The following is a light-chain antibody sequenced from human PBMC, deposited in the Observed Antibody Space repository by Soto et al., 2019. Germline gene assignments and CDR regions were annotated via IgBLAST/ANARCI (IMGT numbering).Light chain of an antibody. Sequence: SYELTQPPSVSVAPGKTARITCGGNNIGSKSVHWYQQKPGQAPVLVIYYDSDRPSGIPERFSGSNSGNTATLTISRVEAGDEADYYCQVWDSSSDPWVFGGGTKLTAL. CDR1: NIGSKS. CDR2: YDS. J-gene: IGLJ3*02. V-gene: IGLV3-21*04. CDR3: QVWDSSSDPWV.